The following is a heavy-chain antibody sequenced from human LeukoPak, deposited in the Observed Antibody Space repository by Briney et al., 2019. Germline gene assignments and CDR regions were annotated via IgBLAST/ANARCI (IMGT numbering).Heavy chain of an antibody. V-gene: IGHV3-21*01. D-gene: IGHD6-13*01. Sequence: PGGSLRLSCAASGFTFSSYSMNWVRQAPGKGLEWVSSISSSSSYIYYADSVKGRFTISRDNAKNSLYLQMNSLRAEDTAVYYCARAATNIAAAQGWFDPWGQGTLVTVSS. CDR1: GFTFSSYS. CDR2: ISSSSSYI. J-gene: IGHJ5*02. CDR3: ARAATNIAAAQGWFDP.